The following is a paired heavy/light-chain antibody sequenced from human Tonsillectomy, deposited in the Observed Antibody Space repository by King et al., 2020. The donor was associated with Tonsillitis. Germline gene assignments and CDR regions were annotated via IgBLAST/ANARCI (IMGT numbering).Heavy chain of an antibody. J-gene: IGHJ4*02. CDR2: IYFIGST. D-gene: IGHD2-21*02. CDR1: GGSVSSGTYY. Sequence: QVQLQESGPGLVKPSETLSLTCTVSGGSVSSGTYYWSWIRQPPGKGLEWIGNIYFIGSTKYNPSLKSRVTISVDMSKNQFSLKLRSVTAADTAVYYCASAFYGDPHFVYWGQGTLVTVSS. CDR3: ASAFYGDPHFVY. V-gene: IGHV4-61*01.
Light chain of an antibody. Sequence: EIVLTQSPGTLSLSPGERATLSCRASQSVSSSYLAWYQQKPGQAPRLLIYGASSRATGIPDRFSGSGSGTDFTLTISRLEPEDFAVYYCQQYDSSYTFGQGTKLEIK. V-gene: IGKV3-20*01. CDR1: QSVSSSY. CDR3: QQYDSSYT. CDR2: GAS. J-gene: IGKJ2*01.